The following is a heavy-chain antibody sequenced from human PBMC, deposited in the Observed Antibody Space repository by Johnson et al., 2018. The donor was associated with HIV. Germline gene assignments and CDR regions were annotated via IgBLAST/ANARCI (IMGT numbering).Heavy chain of an antibody. CDR1: GFTFSDHY. CDR3: ARKADAFEI. Sequence: VQLEESGGGLVQPGGSLRLSCAASGFTFSDHYMDWVRQAPGKGLEWVPGINWNGGSTGYADPVRGRFTVSSDNAKNSLYLHMSSLRAGDTAVYYCARKADAFEIWGQGTMVTVSS. V-gene: IGHV3-20*04. J-gene: IGHJ3*02. CDR2: INWNGGST.